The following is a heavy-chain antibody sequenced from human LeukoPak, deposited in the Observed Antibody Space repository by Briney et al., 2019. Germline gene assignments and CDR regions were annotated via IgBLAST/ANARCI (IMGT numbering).Heavy chain of an antibody. CDR3: ARSIAARFRWFDP. D-gene: IGHD6-6*01. CDR1: GFTFSSYE. CDR2: ISSSGRTK. Sequence: QSGGSLRLSCAASGFTFSSYEMNWVRQAPGKGLEWVSYISSSGRTKYYADSVKGRFTISRDNAKNSLYLQMNSLRAEDTAVYYCARSIAARFRWFDPWGQGTLVTVSS. V-gene: IGHV3-48*03. J-gene: IGHJ5*02.